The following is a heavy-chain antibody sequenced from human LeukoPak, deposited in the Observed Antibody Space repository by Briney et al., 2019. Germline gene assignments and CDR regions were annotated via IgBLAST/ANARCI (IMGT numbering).Heavy chain of an antibody. J-gene: IGHJ5*02. CDR1: GGSINGFY. Sequence: SDPLSLPCTVSGGSINGFYWSWIRQPPGKGLEWIGYIYYSGSTNYNPSLRSRVTISVDRSKNQFSLKMNSVTAADTAMYYCAGLHFAAAEEFDPWGQGTLVTVSS. D-gene: IGHD6-13*01. CDR3: AGLHFAAAEEFDP. CDR2: IYYSGST. V-gene: IGHV4-59*08.